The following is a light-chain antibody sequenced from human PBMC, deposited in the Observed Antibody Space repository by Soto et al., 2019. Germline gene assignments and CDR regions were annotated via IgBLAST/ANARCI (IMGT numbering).Light chain of an antibody. CDR3: QQYNYFMT. CDR1: QDIRKY. V-gene: IGKV1-33*01. CDR2: DAS. Sequence: DIQMTQSPSSLSASVGDRVTITCQASQDIRKYLNWYQQKPGKAPKVLSYDASNLETGVPSRFSGSGSGTDFTFTISSLQPEDIATYYCQQYNYFMTFGQGTRLEIK. J-gene: IGKJ5*01.